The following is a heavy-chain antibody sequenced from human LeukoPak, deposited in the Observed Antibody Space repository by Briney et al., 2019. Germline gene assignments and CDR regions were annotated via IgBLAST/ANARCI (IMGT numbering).Heavy chain of an antibody. D-gene: IGHD5-24*01. CDR2: ISYDGSNK. CDR1: GFVFRNYF. V-gene: IGHV3-30*03. CDR3: ARDPLQMATITRTFDY. J-gene: IGHJ4*02. Sequence: GGSLRLSCAASGFVFRNYFMSWVRQAPGKGLEWVAVISYDGSNKYYADSVKGRFTISRDNSKNTLYLQMNSLRAEDTAVYYCARDPLQMATITRTFDYWGQGTLVTVSS.